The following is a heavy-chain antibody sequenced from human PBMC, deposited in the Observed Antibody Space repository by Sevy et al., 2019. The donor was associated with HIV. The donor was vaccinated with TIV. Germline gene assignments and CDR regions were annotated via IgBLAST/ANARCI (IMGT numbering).Heavy chain of an antibody. Sequence: GGSLRLSCAASGFTFSDYYIDWVRQAPGKGLEWVGRSRNKANSYTTEYAASVKGRFTISRNDSGNSLSLQMDSLKTDDTAVYYCTRRDTSGSLASWGQGTLVTVSS. CDR2: SRNKANSYTT. D-gene: IGHD3-22*01. V-gene: IGHV3-72*01. CDR1: GFTFSDYY. CDR3: TRRDTSGSLAS. J-gene: IGHJ1*01.